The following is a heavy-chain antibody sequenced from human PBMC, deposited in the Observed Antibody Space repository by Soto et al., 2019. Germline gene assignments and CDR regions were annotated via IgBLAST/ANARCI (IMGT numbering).Heavy chain of an antibody. J-gene: IGHJ6*02. CDR1: GFTFSSYG. CDR2: ISYDGSNK. D-gene: IGHD3-3*01. Sequence: GGSLRLSCAASGFTFSSYGMHWVRQAPGKGLEWVAVISYDGSNKYYADSVKGRFTISRDNSKNTLYLQMNSLRAEDTAVYYCAKDSLPGVLEWLSASDVWGQGTTVTVSS. CDR3: AKDSLPGVLEWLSASDV. V-gene: IGHV3-30*18.